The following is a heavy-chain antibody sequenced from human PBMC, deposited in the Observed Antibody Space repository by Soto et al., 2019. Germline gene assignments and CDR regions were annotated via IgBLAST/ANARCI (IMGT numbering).Heavy chain of an antibody. CDR1: GYTLTNFY. J-gene: IGHJ4*02. D-gene: IGHD6-25*01. CDR2: INPNGGST. Sequence: QVQLVQSGAEVKKPGASVKVSCKASGYTLTNFYIHWVRQAPGQRLEWMGIINPNGGSTNYAHNFQGRVTITKDTSTSTVYMDLSSLRSEDTAVYYCARGIGSGDYWGRGTLVTVSS. V-gene: IGHV1-46*03. CDR3: ARGIGSGDY.